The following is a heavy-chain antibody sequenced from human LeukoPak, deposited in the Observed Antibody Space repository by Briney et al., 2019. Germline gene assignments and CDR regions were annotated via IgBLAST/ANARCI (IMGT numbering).Heavy chain of an antibody. V-gene: IGHV3-7*01. CDR2: INQDGSEK. CDR1: GFTFTSYW. CDR3: VRDSSTPDY. J-gene: IGHJ4*02. Sequence: PGGSLRLSCAASGFTFTSYWMSWVRQAPGKGLAWVANINQDGSEKYYVDSGKGRFTISRDNARNSLHLQMNSLRAEDTAVYYCVRDSSTPDYWGQGTLVTVSS. D-gene: IGHD3-10*01.